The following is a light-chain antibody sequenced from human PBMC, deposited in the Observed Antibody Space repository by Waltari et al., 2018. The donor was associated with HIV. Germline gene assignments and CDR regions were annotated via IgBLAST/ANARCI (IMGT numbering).Light chain of an antibody. CDR3: CSYAGSYTLV. V-gene: IGLV2-11*01. CDR1: SSDVGGYTY. CDR2: DVT. J-gene: IGLJ3*02. Sequence: QSALPQPRPVSGSPGQSVTLSSTGTSSDVGGYTYVSWYQQHPAKAPKLMIYDVTKRPSGVPDRFSGSKSVNTASLTIAGLEAEDEADYYCCSYAGSYTLVFGGGTKLTVL.